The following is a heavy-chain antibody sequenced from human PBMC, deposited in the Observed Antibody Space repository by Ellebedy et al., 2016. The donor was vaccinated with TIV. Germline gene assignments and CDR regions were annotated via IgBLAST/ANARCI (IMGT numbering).Heavy chain of an antibody. CDR3: ARDMRRVIFGAETWFDL. Sequence: AASVKVSCKTSGYTFTDYYIHWVRQAPGQGLEWMGGIIPAFGTTNYAQTFNGRVTITADDSSSTAFMEVRSLRSDDTGVYYCARDMRRVIFGAETWFDLWGQGTLVTVSS. V-gene: IGHV1-69*13. D-gene: IGHD3-3*01. CDR1: GYTFTDYY. CDR2: IIPAFGTT. J-gene: IGHJ5*02.